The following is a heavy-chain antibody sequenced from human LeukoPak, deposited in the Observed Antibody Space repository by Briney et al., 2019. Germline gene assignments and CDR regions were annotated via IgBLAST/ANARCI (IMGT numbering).Heavy chain of an antibody. V-gene: IGHV4-39*01. CDR1: GDSISSSSSY. D-gene: IGHD3-22*01. J-gene: IGHJ4*02. Sequence: SETLSLTCTVSGDSISSSSSYWGWIRQPPGKGLEWIGSIYYSGSTYYNTSLKSRVTISVDTSKNQFSLKLNSVTAADTAVYYCARRPYFYDTSTYYFDYYFDYWGQGTLVTVSS. CDR3: ARRPYFYDTSTYYFDYYFDY. CDR2: IYYSGST.